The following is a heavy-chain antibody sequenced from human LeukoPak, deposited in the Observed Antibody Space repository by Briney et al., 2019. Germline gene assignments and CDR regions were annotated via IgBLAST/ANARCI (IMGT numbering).Heavy chain of an antibody. CDR1: GGSISSGGYY. CDR3: ARDLQGGYFDP. V-gene: IGHV4-31*03. J-gene: IGHJ5*02. CDR2: IYYSGST. D-gene: IGHD5-18*01. Sequence: SETLSLTCTVSGGSISSGGYYWSWFRQHPGKGLEWIGYIYYSGSTYYNPSLKSRVTISVDTSKNQFSLKLSSVTAADTAVYYCARDLQGGYFDPWGQGTLVTVSS.